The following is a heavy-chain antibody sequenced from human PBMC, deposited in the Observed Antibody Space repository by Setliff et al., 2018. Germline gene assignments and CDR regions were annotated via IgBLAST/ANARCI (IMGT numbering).Heavy chain of an antibody. Sequence: ETLSLTCAVYGASFSGTYCSWVRQAPGKGLEWLASINPHGSEKYYADSVKGRFTISRDNAKNSLSLQMNSLRAEDTAVYYCASHEPWLWNAFDIWGQGTMVTVSS. D-gene: IGHD6-19*01. CDR1: GASFSGTY. V-gene: IGHV3-7*01. J-gene: IGHJ3*02. CDR3: ASHEPWLWNAFDI. CDR2: INPHGSEK.